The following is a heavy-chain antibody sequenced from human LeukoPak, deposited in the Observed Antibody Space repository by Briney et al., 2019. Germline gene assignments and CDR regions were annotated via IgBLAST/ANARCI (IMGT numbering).Heavy chain of an antibody. CDR2: ITNNGSNK. Sequence: PGGSLRLSCAASGFTFSSYSMSWVRQAPGKGLGWVAVITNNGSNKYYADSVKGRIPISRDNSKNTLYLQMNSLRAEDTAVYYCARDPRRDGLTLDYWGQGTLVTVSS. CDR3: ARDPRRDGLTLDY. J-gene: IGHJ4*02. D-gene: IGHD5-24*01. CDR1: GFTFSSYS. V-gene: IGHV3-30*03.